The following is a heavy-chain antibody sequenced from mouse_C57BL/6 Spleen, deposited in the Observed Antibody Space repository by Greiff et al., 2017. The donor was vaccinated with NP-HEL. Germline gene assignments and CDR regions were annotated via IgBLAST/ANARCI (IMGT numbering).Heavy chain of an antibody. CDR1: GFNIKDDY. Sequence: VQLMESGAELVRPGASVKLSCTASGFNIKDDYMHWVKQRPEQGLEWIGWIDPENGDTEYASKFQGKSTITADTSTNTAYLQLSSLTSEDTAVYYCTVAYYNAMDYWGQGTSVTVSS. CDR3: TVAYYNAMDY. D-gene: IGHD2-12*01. CDR2: IDPENGDT. V-gene: IGHV14-4*01. J-gene: IGHJ4*01.